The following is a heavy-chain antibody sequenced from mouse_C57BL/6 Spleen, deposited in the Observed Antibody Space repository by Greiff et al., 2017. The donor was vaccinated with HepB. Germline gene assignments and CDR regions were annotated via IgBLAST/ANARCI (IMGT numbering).Heavy chain of an antibody. D-gene: IGHD2-4*01. V-gene: IGHV1-61*01. CDR1: GYTFTSYW. CDR3: ARGDDYHYAMDY. Sequence: QVQLQQPGAELVRPGSSVKLSCKASGYTFTSYWMDWVKQRPGQGLEWIGNIYPSDSETHYNQKFKDKATLTVDKSSSTAYMQLSSLTSEDSAVYYCARGDDYHYAMDYWGQGTSVTVSS. J-gene: IGHJ4*01. CDR2: IYPSDSET.